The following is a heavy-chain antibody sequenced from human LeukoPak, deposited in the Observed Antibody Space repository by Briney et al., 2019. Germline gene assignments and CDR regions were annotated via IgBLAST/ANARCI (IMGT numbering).Heavy chain of an antibody. V-gene: IGHV3-30-3*01. CDR2: ISYDGSNK. J-gene: IGHJ4*02. Sequence: GGSLRLSCAASGFTFSSYAMHWVRQAPGKGLEWVAVISYDGSNKYYADSVKGRFTISRDNSKNTLYLQMNSLRAEDTAVYYCASLAVTMVRGVITGVLWRQGTVVTVSS. CDR3: ASLAVTMVRGVITGVL. CDR1: GFTFSSYA. D-gene: IGHD3-10*01.